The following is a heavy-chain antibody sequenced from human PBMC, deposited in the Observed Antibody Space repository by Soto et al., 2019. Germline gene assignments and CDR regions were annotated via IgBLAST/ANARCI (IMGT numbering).Heavy chain of an antibody. Sequence: GGSPELSCAASGFTFSSYGMHWFRQAPGKGLEWVAVISYDGSNKYYADSVKGRFTISRDNSKNTLYLQMNSLRAEDTAVYYCAKDQPWFDPWGQGTLVTVSS. V-gene: IGHV3-30*18. CDR2: ISYDGSNK. CDR1: GFTFSSYG. CDR3: AKDQPWFDP. J-gene: IGHJ5*02.